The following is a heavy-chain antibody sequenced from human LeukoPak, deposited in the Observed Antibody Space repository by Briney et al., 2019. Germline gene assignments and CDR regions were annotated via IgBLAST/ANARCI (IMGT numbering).Heavy chain of an antibody. CDR3: AKTGTPARVEAGARGGFDI. D-gene: IGHD1-26*01. J-gene: IGHJ4*02. CDR2: ISGGGGST. V-gene: IGHV3-23*01. Sequence: GGSLRLSCAVSGFTFSNYAMNWVRQAPGNGLEWVSGISGGGGSTHHADSVEGRFTISRDNSKNTLYLQMNSLTDEDTAVYYCAKTGTPARVEAGARGGFDIWGQGAPVTVSS. CDR1: GFTFSNYA.